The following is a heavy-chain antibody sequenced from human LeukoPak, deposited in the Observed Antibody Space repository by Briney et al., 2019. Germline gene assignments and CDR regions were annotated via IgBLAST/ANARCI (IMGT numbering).Heavy chain of an antibody. CDR2: ISYDGSNK. Sequence: PGGSLRLSCAASGFTFSSYAMPWVRQAPGKGLEWVAVISYDGSNKYYADSVKGRFTISRDNSKNTLYLQMNSLGAEDTAVYYCASFLSSPFHYWGQGTLVTVSS. CDR1: GFTFSSYA. V-gene: IGHV3-30-3*01. CDR3: ASFLSSPFHY. J-gene: IGHJ4*02. D-gene: IGHD2/OR15-2a*01.